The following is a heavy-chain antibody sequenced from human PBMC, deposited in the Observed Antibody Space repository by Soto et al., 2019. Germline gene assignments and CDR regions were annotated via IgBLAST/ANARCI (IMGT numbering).Heavy chain of an antibody. Sequence: EVQLVESGGGLVQPGGSLRLSCAASGFTFSSYTMNWVRQAPGKGLEWVSYISRTSSTIYYADSVKGRFTISRDNATXSLYLQMNSLRAEDTAVYYCARGYCSSTNCYPFDYWGQGTLVTVSS. V-gene: IGHV3-48*01. CDR3: ARGYCSSTNCYPFDY. D-gene: IGHD2-2*01. J-gene: IGHJ4*02. CDR2: ISRTSSTI. CDR1: GFTFSSYT.